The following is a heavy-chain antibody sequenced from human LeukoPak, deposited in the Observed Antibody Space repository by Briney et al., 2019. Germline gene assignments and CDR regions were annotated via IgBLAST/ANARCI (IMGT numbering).Heavy chain of an antibody. V-gene: IGHV4-31*03. D-gene: IGHD3-10*01. CDR3: ARGGNRFGGFYFDY. J-gene: IGHJ4*02. Sequence: SETLSLTCTVSADSLSSGGHYWAWVRQFPGKGLESIGFIHHSGRSRHNPSLKDRVAISVDTSRKQFALKLSSVTAADTAMYYCARGGNRFGGFYFDYWGQGIQVIVSS. CDR1: ADSLSSGGHY. CDR2: IHHSGRS.